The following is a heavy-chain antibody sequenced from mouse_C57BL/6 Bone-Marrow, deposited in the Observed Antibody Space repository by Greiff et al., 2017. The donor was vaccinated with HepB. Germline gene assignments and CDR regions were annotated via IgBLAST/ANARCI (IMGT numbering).Heavy chain of an antibody. CDR1: GYTFTSYW. D-gene: IGHD1-1*01. V-gene: IGHV1-55*01. CDR2: IYPGSGST. CDR3: ARRRGLTTVVARRWYFDV. J-gene: IGHJ1*03. Sequence: VQLQQPGAELVKPGASVKMSCKASGYTFTSYWITWVKQRPGQGLEWIGDIYPGSGSTNYNEKFKSKATLTVDTSSSTAYMQLSSLTSEDSAVYYCARRRGLTTVVARRWYFDVWGTGTTVTVSS.